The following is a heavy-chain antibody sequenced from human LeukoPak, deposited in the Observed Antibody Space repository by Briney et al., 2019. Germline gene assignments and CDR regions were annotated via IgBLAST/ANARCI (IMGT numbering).Heavy chain of an antibody. J-gene: IGHJ3*01. CDR2: IHTSGSS. D-gene: IGHD3-3*01. CDR1: GVSISPYY. Sequence: SETLSLTCAVSGVSISPYYWAWIRQPPGKGLEWNGYIHTSGSSNQYPSLKSRVTISVEKSKNRFSLRLTSVTAADTAVYYCARLSAAVHLGAFDLWGQGTMVTVSS. CDR3: ARLSAAVHLGAFDL. V-gene: IGHV4-4*09.